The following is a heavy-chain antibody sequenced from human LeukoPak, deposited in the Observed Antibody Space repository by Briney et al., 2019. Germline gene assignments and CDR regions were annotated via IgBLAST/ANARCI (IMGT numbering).Heavy chain of an antibody. V-gene: IGHV4-39*07. J-gene: IGHJ4*02. CDR1: NGSISSSAYY. CDR2: VYFSGIT. Sequence: PSETLSLTCTVSNGSISSSAYYWGWVRQSPGKGLQWIGSVYFSGITYYNESLKSRLTISVDKSNNQFSLKVRSVTAADAAVYYCARAILWFGELLYFDYWGQGTLVTVSS. D-gene: IGHD3-10*01. CDR3: ARAILWFGELLYFDY.